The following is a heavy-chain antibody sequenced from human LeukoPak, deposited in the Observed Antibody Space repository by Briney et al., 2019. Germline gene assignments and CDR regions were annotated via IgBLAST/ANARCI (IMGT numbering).Heavy chain of an antibody. D-gene: IGHD3-9*01. Sequence: ASVKVSCKASGYTFTSYAMHWVRQAPGQRLAWMGWINAGNGYTKYSQKFQGRVTITRDTSASTAYMELSSLRSEDTAVYYCARDRHDILTGDNWFDPWGQGTLVTVSS. CDR2: INAGNGYT. CDR3: ARDRHDILTGDNWFDP. J-gene: IGHJ5*02. V-gene: IGHV1-3*01. CDR1: GYTFTSYA.